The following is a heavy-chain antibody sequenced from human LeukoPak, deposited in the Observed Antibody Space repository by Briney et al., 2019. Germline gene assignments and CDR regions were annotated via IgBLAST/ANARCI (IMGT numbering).Heavy chain of an antibody. CDR3: ARDRYYYDSSGYYYFDY. V-gene: IGHV4-4*07. CDR1: GGSISSYY. CDR2: IYTSGST. Sequence: SQTLSLTCTVSGGSISSYYWSWIRQPAGKGLAWIGRIYTSGSTNYNPSLKSRVTMSVDTSKNQFSLKLSSVTAADTAVYYCARDRYYYDSSGYYYFDYWGQGTLVTVSS. D-gene: IGHD3-22*01. J-gene: IGHJ4*02.